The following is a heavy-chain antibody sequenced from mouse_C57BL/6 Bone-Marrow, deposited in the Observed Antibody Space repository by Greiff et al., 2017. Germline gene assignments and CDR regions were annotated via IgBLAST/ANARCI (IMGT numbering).Heavy chain of an antibody. V-gene: IGHV5-9*01. CDR1: GFTFSSYT. J-gene: IGHJ1*03. D-gene: IGHD1-1*01. CDR3: SRQVTTVLATKYFDV. Sequence: EVQLVESGGGLVKPGGSLKLSCAASGFTFSSYTMSWVRQTSEKRLQWVAAISGGGGNIYYPDSVKGRFSISRDYDKNILYLKSSSLRSEDTALYYCSRQVTTVLATKYFDVWGTGTTVTVSS. CDR2: ISGGGGNI.